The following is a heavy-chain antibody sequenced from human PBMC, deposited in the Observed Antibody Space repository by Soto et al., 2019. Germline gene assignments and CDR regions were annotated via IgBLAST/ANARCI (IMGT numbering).Heavy chain of an antibody. CDR2: IWYDGSNK. CDR3: ARAAGGYSIVDY. D-gene: IGHD6-13*01. V-gene: IGHV3-33*01. J-gene: IGHJ4*02. Sequence: GGSLRLSCAASGFTFSSYGMHWVRQAPGKGLEWVAVIWYDGSNKYYADSVKGRFTISRDNSKNTLYLQMNSLRAEDTAVYYCARAAGGYSIVDYWGQGTLVTVSS. CDR1: GFTFSSYG.